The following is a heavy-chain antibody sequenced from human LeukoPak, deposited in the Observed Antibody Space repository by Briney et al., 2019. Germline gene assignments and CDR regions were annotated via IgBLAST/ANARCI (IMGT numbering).Heavy chain of an antibody. Sequence: PGGSLRLSCAASGFTFSSYGMHWVRQAPGKGLEWVGRTRNKANSYTTEYAASVKGRFTISRDDSKNSLYLQMNSLKTEDTAVYYCASPYYDSSGYNYWGQGTLVTVSS. CDR1: GFTFSSYG. V-gene: IGHV3-72*01. D-gene: IGHD3-22*01. CDR3: ASPYYDSSGYNY. CDR2: TRNKANSYTT. J-gene: IGHJ4*02.